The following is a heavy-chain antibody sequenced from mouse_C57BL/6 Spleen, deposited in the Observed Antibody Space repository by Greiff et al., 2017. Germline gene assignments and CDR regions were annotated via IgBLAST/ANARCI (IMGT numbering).Heavy chain of an antibody. J-gene: IGHJ2*01. CDR1: GFNIKDDY. V-gene: IGHV14-4*01. CDR2: IDPENGDT. D-gene: IGHD1-1*01. Sequence: VQLKESGAELVRPGASVKLSCTASGFNIKDDYMHWVKQRPEQGLEWIGWIDPENGDTEYASKFQGKATITADTSSNTAYLQLSSLTSEDTAVYYCTTDYYGSTHWGQGTTLTVSS. CDR3: TTDYYGSTH.